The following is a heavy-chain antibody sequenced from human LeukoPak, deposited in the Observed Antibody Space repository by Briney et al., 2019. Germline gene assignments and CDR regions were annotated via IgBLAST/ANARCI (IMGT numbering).Heavy chain of an antibody. D-gene: IGHD4-17*01. Sequence: SETLSLTCTVSGGSISSYYWSWIRQPPGKGLEWIGYIYTSGSTNYNPSLKSRVTMSVDTSKNQFSLKLSSVTAADTAVYYCARSVTDYGDYGSLLFDYWGQGTLVTVSS. V-gene: IGHV4-4*09. CDR1: GGSISSYY. CDR2: IYTSGST. CDR3: ARSVTDYGDYGSLLFDY. J-gene: IGHJ4*02.